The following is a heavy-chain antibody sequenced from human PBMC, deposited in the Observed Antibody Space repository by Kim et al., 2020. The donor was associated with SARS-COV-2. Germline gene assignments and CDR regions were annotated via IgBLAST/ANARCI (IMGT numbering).Heavy chain of an antibody. Sequence: SETLSLTCSVSGVSVSSGSYYWSWIRQTPGKGLEWIGYIYYNGNTNYNPSLKSRVRISLDTSKNQFSLTLSSVTAADTALYYSLRLSGGEFDPWGQGTLV. CDR3: LRLSGGEFDP. D-gene: IGHD2-15*01. CDR2: IYYNGNT. J-gene: IGHJ5*02. CDR1: GVSVSSGSYY. V-gene: IGHV4-61*01.